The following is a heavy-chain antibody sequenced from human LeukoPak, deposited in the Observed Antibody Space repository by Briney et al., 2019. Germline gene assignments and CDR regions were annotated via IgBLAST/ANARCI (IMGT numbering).Heavy chain of an antibody. CDR1: GFTFSSYS. J-gene: IGHJ4*02. CDR3: ARRTPGLFDY. Sequence: GESLKISCAASGFTFSSYSMNWVRQAPGKGLEWVSSISSSSSYIYYADSVKGRFTISRDNAKNSLYLQMNSLRAEDTAVYYCARRTPGLFDYWGQGTLVTVSS. V-gene: IGHV3-21*01. CDR2: ISSSSSYI. D-gene: IGHD1-14*01.